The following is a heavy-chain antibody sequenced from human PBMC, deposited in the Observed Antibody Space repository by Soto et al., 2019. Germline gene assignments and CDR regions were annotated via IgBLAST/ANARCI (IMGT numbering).Heavy chain of an antibody. CDR1: GGSISSYY. Sequence: SETLSLTCTVSGGSISSYYWSWIRQPPGKGLEWIGYIYYSGSTNYNPSLKSRVTISVDTSKNQFSLKLSSVTAADTAVYYCARGNRLWFGGLFYYGMDVWGQGTTVTVSS. D-gene: IGHD3-10*01. CDR2: IYYSGST. CDR3: ARGNRLWFGGLFYYGMDV. V-gene: IGHV4-59*01. J-gene: IGHJ6*02.